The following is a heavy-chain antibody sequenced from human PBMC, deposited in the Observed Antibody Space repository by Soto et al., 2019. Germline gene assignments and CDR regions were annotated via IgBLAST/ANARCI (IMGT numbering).Heavy chain of an antibody. Sequence: SETLSLTCTVSGGSISSYYWSWIRQPPGEGLEWIGYIYYSGSTNYNPSLKSRVTISVDTSKNQFSLKLSSVTAADTAVYYCARVPNSSGWKNKLYNWFDPWGQGTLVTVSS. CDR3: ARVPNSSGWKNKLYNWFDP. CDR2: IYYSGST. CDR1: GGSISSYY. J-gene: IGHJ5*02. V-gene: IGHV4-59*01. D-gene: IGHD6-19*01.